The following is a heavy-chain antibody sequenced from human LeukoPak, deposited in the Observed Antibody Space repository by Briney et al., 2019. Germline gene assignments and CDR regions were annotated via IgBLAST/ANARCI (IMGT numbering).Heavy chain of an antibody. CDR2: INHSGST. CDR3: ARDRSGSYSFDY. J-gene: IGHJ4*02. Sequence: SETLSLTCAVYGGSFSGYYWSWIRQPPGKGLEWIGEINHSGSTNYNPSLKSRVTISVDTSKNQFSLKLSSVTAADTAVYYCARDRSGSYSFDYWGQGTLVTVSS. CDR1: GGSFSGYY. D-gene: IGHD1-26*01. V-gene: IGHV4-34*01.